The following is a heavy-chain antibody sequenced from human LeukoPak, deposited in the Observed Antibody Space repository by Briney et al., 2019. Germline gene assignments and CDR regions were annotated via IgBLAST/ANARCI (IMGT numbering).Heavy chain of an antibody. CDR3: ARVRGPDGWFAP. CDR2: IYYSGNI. Sequence: PSETLSLTCTVSGGSIDRSSYYWGWIRQPPGKGLEWIGSIYYSGNIYYNSSLKSRITISVNTTKNQVALKLSSVTAADTAVYYCARVRGPDGWFAPWGQGTLVSVSS. J-gene: IGHJ5*02. CDR1: GGSIDRSSYY. V-gene: IGHV4-39*01.